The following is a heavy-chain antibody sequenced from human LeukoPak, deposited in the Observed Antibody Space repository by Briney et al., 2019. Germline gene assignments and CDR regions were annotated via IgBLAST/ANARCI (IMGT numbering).Heavy chain of an antibody. CDR2: ISTSSRYI. CDR3: ARADCSSSTCYLRRSWFDP. V-gene: IGHV3-21*01. D-gene: IGHD2-2*01. J-gene: IGHJ5*02. CDR1: GFTLSNYD. Sequence: KPGGSLRLSCAASGFTLSNYDMNWVRQAPGKGLEWVLSISTSSRYIYYKDSVRGRFTISRDDAKNSLYLEMNSLRAEDTAVYYCARADCSSSTCYLRRSWFDPWGQGTLVTVSS.